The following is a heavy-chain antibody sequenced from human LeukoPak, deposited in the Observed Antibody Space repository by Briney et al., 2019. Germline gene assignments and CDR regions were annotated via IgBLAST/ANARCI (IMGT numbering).Heavy chain of an antibody. CDR1: GGTFSSYA. Sequence: SVKVSCKASGGTFSSYAISWVRQAPGQGLEWMGRIIPILGIANYAQKFQGRVTITADKSTSTAYMELSSLRSEDTAVYYCASLSGYLRHQFDYWGQGTLVTVSS. CDR2: IIPILGIA. V-gene: IGHV1-69*04. CDR3: ASLSGYLRHQFDY. D-gene: IGHD3-9*01. J-gene: IGHJ4*02.